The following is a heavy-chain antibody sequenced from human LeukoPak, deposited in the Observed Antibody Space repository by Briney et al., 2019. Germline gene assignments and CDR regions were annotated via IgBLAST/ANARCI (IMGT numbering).Heavy chain of an antibody. CDR3: TKDRHSSGWPNWFDP. Sequence: GGSLRLSYRGSGFTFSSYDMSWVRQAPGNGLEWVSSISGDAVSKYYAESVRGRFTISRDNSKDTLYLQMNSLRAEDTALYFCTKDRHSSGWPNWFDPWGQGSLVIVSS. CDR2: ISGDAVSK. J-gene: IGHJ5*02. D-gene: IGHD6-19*01. CDR1: GFTFSSYD. V-gene: IGHV3-23*01.